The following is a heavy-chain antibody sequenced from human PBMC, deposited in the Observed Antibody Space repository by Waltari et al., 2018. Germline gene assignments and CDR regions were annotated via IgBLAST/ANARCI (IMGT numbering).Heavy chain of an antibody. Sequence: EVQLLESGGGLVQPGGSLRLSCAASGFTFLSYAMRWVRQAPGKGLEWVSVIYSGGSTYYADSVKGRFTISRDNSKNTLYLQMNSLRAEDTAVYYCAKPSYSSGWAFDYWGQGTLVTVSS. CDR3: AKPSYSSGWAFDY. V-gene: IGHV3-23*03. J-gene: IGHJ4*02. D-gene: IGHD6-19*01. CDR1: GFTFLSYA. CDR2: IYSGGST.